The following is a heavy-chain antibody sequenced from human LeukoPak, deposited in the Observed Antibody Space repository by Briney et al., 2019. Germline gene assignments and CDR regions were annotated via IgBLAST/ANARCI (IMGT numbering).Heavy chain of an antibody. CDR2: IGRSGDRTT. V-gene: IGHV3-48*04. D-gene: IGHD3-10*01. CDR3: AKDRGAARYYYMDV. Sequence: PGGSLRLSCAASGFTFSIYSLNWVRQAPGKGLEWVAYIGRSGDRTTKYADSVKGRFTISRDNAENSLFLQMNSLRAEDTAVYYCAKDRGAARYYYMDVWGKGTTVTVSS. CDR1: GFTFSIYS. J-gene: IGHJ6*03.